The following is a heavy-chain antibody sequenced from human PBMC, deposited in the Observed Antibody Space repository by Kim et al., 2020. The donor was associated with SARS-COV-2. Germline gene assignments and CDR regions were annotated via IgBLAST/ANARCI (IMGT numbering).Heavy chain of an antibody. CDR1: GYSFTSYW. CDR2: IDPSDSYT. D-gene: IGHD6-13*01. Sequence: GESLKISCKGSGYSFTSYWISWVRQMPGKGLEWMGRIDPSDSYTNYSPSFQGHVTISADKSISTAYLQWSSLKASDTAMYYCARTLKAGLVLSSSWYMGMDVWGQGTTVTVSS. V-gene: IGHV5-10-1*01. CDR3: ARTLKAGLVLSSSWYMGMDV. J-gene: IGHJ6*02.